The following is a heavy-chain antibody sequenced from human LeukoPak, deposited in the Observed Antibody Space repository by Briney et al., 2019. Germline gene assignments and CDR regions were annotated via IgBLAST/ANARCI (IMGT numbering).Heavy chain of an antibody. CDR3: AKDHGKEDTAMAYY. V-gene: IGHV3-30*18. J-gene: IGHJ4*02. CDR1: GFTFGSYG. Sequence: GGSLRLSCAASGFTFGSYGMHWVRQAPGKGLEWVAVISYDGSNKYYADSVKGRFTISRDNFKNTLYLQMNSLRAEDTAVYYCAKDHGKEDTAMAYYWGQGTLVTVSS. CDR2: ISYDGSNK. D-gene: IGHD5-18*01.